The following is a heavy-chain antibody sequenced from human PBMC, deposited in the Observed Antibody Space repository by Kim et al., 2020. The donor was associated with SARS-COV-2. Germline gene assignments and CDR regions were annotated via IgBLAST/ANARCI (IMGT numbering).Heavy chain of an antibody. CDR2: ISSSSYI. CDR1: GFTFSSYS. Sequence: GGSLRLSCAASGFTFSSYSMNWVRQAPGKGLEWVSSISSSSYIYYADSVKGRFTISRDNAKNSLYLQMNSLRAEDTAVYYCARDGYCSSTSCYSGYYGMDVWGQGTTVTVSS. J-gene: IGHJ6*02. D-gene: IGHD2-2*03. CDR3: ARDGYCSSTSCYSGYYGMDV. V-gene: IGHV3-21*01.